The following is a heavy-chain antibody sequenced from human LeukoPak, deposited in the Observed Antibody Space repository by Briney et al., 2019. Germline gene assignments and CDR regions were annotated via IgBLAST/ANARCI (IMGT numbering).Heavy chain of an antibody. J-gene: IGHJ4*02. V-gene: IGHV3-23*01. Sequence: PWESLRLSCAASGFTFSSYAMTWIRQAPGKGLEWVSGLSDSGRTTYYTGSVKGRFTISRDNSKNTLYLQMNSLRAEDTAIYYCAKGGSSGGSCYFDYWGQGTLVSVSS. CDR1: GFTFSSYA. D-gene: IGHD2-15*01. CDR3: AKGGSSGGSCYFDY. CDR2: LSDSGRTT.